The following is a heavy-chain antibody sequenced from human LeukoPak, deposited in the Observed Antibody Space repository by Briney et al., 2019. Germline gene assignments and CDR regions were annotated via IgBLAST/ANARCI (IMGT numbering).Heavy chain of an antibody. CDR1: GGTFSSYA. D-gene: IGHD1-26*01. Sequence: ASVKVSCKASGGTFSSYAISWVRQAPGQGLEWMGGIIPIFGTANYAQKFQGRVTITADESTSTAYMELSSLRSEDTAVYYCAREGSGSYSGDYWGQGTLVTVSS. V-gene: IGHV1-69*13. J-gene: IGHJ4*02. CDR3: AREGSGSYSGDY. CDR2: IIPIFGTA.